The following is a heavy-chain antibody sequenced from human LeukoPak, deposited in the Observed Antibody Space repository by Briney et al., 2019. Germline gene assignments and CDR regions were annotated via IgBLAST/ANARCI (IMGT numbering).Heavy chain of an antibody. CDR1: GFTFSSYG. CDR2: IWYDGSNK. CDR3: ARDGEQQLEGGWFDP. V-gene: IGHV3-33*01. D-gene: IGHD6-13*01. Sequence: PGGSLRLSCAASGFTFSSYGMHWVRQAPGKGLEWVAVIWYDGSNKYYADSVKGRFTISRDNSKNTLYLQMNSLRAEDTAVYYCARDGEQQLEGGWFDPWGQGTLVTVSS. J-gene: IGHJ5*02.